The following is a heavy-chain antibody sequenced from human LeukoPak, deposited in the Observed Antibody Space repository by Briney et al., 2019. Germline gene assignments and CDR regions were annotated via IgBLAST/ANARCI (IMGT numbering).Heavy chain of an antibody. CDR1: GGSISSGDYY. CDR3: ARPYAGIGDAFDI. J-gene: IGHJ3*02. CDR2: IYYSGST. Sequence: SQTLSLTCTVSGGSISSGDYYWSWIRQPPGKGLEWIGYIYYSGSTYYNPSLKSRVTISVDTSKNQFSLKLSSVTAADTAVYYCARPYAGIGDAFDIWGQGTMVTVSP. V-gene: IGHV4-30-4*08. D-gene: IGHD2-8*01.